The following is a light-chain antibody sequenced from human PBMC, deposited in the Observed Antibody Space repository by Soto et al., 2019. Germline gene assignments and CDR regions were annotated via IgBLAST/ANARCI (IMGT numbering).Light chain of an antibody. CDR2: LGS. V-gene: IGKV2-28*01. CDR1: QSLLHSNGYNY. CDR3: MQALQTPWT. Sequence: DIVMTQSPLSLPVTPGEPASISCRSSQSLLHSNGYNYLDWYLQKPGQSPQLLNYLGSDRASGVPDRFSGSGSGPDFTLKISRVEAEDVGVYYCMQALQTPWTFGQGTKVEIK. J-gene: IGKJ1*01.